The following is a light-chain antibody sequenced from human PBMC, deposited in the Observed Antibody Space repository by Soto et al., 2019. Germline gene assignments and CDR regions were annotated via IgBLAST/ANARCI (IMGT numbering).Light chain of an antibody. Sequence: QSVLTQPASVSGSPVQSIAISCTGTSSDVGGYKYVSWYQQHPGKAPKLMIYDVSNRPSGVSDRFSGSKSGNTASLTISGLQAEDEADYDCTSYTSSSTYVFGTGTKVTVL. CDR1: SSDVGGYKY. CDR2: DVS. CDR3: TSYTSSSTYV. J-gene: IGLJ1*01. V-gene: IGLV2-14*01.